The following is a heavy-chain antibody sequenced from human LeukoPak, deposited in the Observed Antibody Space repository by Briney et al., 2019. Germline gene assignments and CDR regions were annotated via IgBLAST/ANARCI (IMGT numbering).Heavy chain of an antibody. Sequence: SVKVSCKASGGTFSSYAISWVRQAPGQGLEWMGGIIPIFGTANYAQKFQGRVTITTDESTSTAYMELSSPRSEDTAVYYCARVYRSGQLVQGRPSYIYFDYWGQGTLVTVSS. D-gene: IGHD6-6*01. J-gene: IGHJ4*02. CDR3: ARVYRSGQLVQGRPSYIYFDY. CDR2: IIPIFGTA. CDR1: GGTFSSYA. V-gene: IGHV1-69*05.